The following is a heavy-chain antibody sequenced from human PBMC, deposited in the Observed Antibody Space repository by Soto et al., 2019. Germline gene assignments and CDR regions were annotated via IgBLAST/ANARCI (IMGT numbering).Heavy chain of an antibody. CDR2: IIPIFGTA. D-gene: IGHD3-22*01. J-gene: IGHJ3*02. V-gene: IGHV1-69*01. Sequence: QVQLVQSGAEVKKPGSSVKVSCKASGVTFSSYAISWVRQDPGQGLEWMGGIIPIFGTANYAQKFQGRVTITADESTSTAYMELISLRSEDTAVYYCARGVYYYDSSGYFDAFDIWGQGTMVTVSS. CDR1: GVTFSSYA. CDR3: ARGVYYYDSSGYFDAFDI.